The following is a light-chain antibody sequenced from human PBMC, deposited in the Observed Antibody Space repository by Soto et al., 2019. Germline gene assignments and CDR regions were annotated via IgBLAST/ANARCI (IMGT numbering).Light chain of an antibody. J-gene: IGKJ3*01. CDR3: QQRNNWPT. CDR2: DAS. Sequence: EIVLTQTPATLSLSPGERATLSCRASQSVTSNLAWYQQKPGQAPRLLIYDASNRATGIPARFSGSGSGTDFTLTISSLEPEDFAVYYCQQRNNWPTFGPGTKVEIK. V-gene: IGKV3-11*01. CDR1: QSVTSN.